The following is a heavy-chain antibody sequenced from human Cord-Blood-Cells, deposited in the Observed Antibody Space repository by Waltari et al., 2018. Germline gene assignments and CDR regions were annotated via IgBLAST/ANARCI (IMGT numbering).Heavy chain of an antibody. V-gene: IGHV4-38-2*02. Sequence: PGLVKPSETLSLTCAVSGYSISSGYYWGWIRQPPGKGLEWIGSIYHSGSTYYNPSLKSRVTISVDTSKNQFSLKLSSVTAADTAVYYCARDQGSPGGGYDYYFDYWGQGTLVTVSS. CDR1: GYSISSGYY. CDR2: IYHSGST. D-gene: IGHD5-12*01. CDR3: ARDQGSPGGGYDYYFDY. J-gene: IGHJ4*02.